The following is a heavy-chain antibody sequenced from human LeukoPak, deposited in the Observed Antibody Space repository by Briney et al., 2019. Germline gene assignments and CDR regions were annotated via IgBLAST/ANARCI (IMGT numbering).Heavy chain of an antibody. V-gene: IGHV3-23*01. J-gene: IGHJ6*02. CDR1: GFTFRSYA. CDR2: ITDIDSGT. CDR3: AKAYGYSSSWTSNYYFYGLDV. Sequence: GGSLRLSCAASGFTFRSYAMSWVRQAPGKGLKWFSPITDIDSGTYYADSVKGRFTISRDNSKNTLYLQMNSLRAEDTAVYYCAKAYGYSSSWTSNYYFYGLDVWGQGTTVTVSS. D-gene: IGHD6-13*01.